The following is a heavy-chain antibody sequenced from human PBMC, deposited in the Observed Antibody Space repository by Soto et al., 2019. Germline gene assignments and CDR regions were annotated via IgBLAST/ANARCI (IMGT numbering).Heavy chain of an antibody. D-gene: IGHD6-6*01. CDR1: GGTFSSYA. CDR2: IIPIFGTA. V-gene: IGHV1-69*13. CDR3: ASGLGVALTIAARPDYYYYYGMDV. Sequence: ASVKVSCKASGGTFSSYAISWVRQAPGQGLEWMGGIIPIFGTANYAQKFQGRVTITADESTSTAYMELSSLRSEDTAVYYCASGLGVALTIAARPDYYYYYGMDVSG. J-gene: IGHJ6*02.